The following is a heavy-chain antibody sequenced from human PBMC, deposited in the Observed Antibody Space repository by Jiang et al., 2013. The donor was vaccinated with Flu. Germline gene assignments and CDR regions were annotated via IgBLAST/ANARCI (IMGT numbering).Heavy chain of an antibody. V-gene: IGHV1-24*01. CDR3: ATDPNYDILTGYGY. Sequence: GETIYAQKFQGRVTMTEDTSTDTAYMELSSLRSEDTAVYYCATDPNYDILTGYGYWGQGTLVTVSS. D-gene: IGHD3-9*01. CDR2: GET. J-gene: IGHJ4*02.